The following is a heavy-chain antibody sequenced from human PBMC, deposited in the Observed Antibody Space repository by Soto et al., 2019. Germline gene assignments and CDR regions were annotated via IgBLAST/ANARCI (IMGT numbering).Heavy chain of an antibody. J-gene: IGHJ4*02. CDR3: ARVYTYGSNFFDC. CDR2: ISHSGST. Sequence: QLQLQESGPGLVKPSQTLSLSCTVSGGSISSAAYYWSWIRQHPGKGLEWIGYISHSGSTYYTPSLKSRVIISADTSKNQFSLNLTSVTAADTAVYYSARVYTYGSNFFDCWGQGALVTVSS. CDR1: GGSISSAAYY. V-gene: IGHV4-31*03. D-gene: IGHD5-18*01.